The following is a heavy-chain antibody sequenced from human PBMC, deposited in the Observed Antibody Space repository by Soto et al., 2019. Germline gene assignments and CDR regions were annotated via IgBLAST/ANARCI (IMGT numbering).Heavy chain of an antibody. D-gene: IGHD6-13*01. CDR1: GGSISRNY. V-gene: IGHV4-59*01. Sequence: SETLSLTCTVSGGSISRNYWSWVRQPPGKGLERIGYIYYSGSTIYNPSLKSRVTISVDTSKNQFSLELSSVTAADTAVYYCARDRGGSSWFDYWGQGTLVTVSS. J-gene: IGHJ4*02. CDR3: ARDRGGSSWFDY. CDR2: IYYSGST.